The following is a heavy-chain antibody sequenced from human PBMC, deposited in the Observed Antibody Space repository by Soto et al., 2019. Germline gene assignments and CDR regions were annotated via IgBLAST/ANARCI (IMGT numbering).Heavy chain of an antibody. CDR3: ARDHSPSITMIVVGTLDY. V-gene: IGHV1-69*13. J-gene: IGHJ4*02. CDR2: IIPIFGTA. CDR1: GGTFSSYA. D-gene: IGHD3-22*01. Sequence: SVKVSCKASGGTFSSYAISWVRQAPGQGLEWMGGIIPIFGTANYAQKFQGRVTITADESTSTAYMELSSLRSEDTAVYYCARDHSPSITMIVVGTLDYWGQGTLVTVSS.